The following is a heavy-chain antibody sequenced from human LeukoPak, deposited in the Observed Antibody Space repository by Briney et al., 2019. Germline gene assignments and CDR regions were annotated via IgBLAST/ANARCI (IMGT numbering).Heavy chain of an antibody. D-gene: IGHD5-18*01. Sequence: ASVKVSCKASGYTFTGYYTHWVRQAPGQGLEWMGRINPNSGGTNYAQKFQGRVTMTRDTSISTAYMELSRLRSDDTAVYYCARDHGYSYGNSDYWGQGTLVTVSS. V-gene: IGHV1-2*06. CDR3: ARDHGYSYGNSDY. CDR2: INPNSGGT. J-gene: IGHJ4*02. CDR1: GYTFTGYY.